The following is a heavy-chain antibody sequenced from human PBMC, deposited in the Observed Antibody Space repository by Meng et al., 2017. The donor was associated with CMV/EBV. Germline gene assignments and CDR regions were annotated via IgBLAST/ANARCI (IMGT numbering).Heavy chain of an antibody. CDR1: GASISSYY. V-gene: IGHV4-4*07. CDR3: ARDSSGWYPHFDY. J-gene: IGHJ4*02. CDR2: IYTSGST. Sequence: LLSDVVPRPVKPSATLSLTCTVSGASISSYYWSWCRQPAGKGLEWIGRIYTSGSTNYNPSLKSRVTMSVDTSKNQFSLKLSSVTAADTAVYYCARDSSGWYPHFDYWGQGTLVTVSS. D-gene: IGHD6-19*01.